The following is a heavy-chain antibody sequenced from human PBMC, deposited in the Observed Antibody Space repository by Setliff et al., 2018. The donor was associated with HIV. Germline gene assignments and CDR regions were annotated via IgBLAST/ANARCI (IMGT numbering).Heavy chain of an antibody. J-gene: IGHJ4*02. CDR2: IHHSGGT. D-gene: IGHD6-13*01. CDR1: GDSISGHY. CDR3: ARLPDINSWPFDY. V-gene: IGHV4-59*11. Sequence: SETLSLTCTVSGDSISGHYWTWIRQPPGKGLEWIGYIHHSGGTQYNPSLMSRLTMSVDSSKNQFSLSLSSVTAADTAVYYCARLPDINSWPFDYWARGTLVTVSS.